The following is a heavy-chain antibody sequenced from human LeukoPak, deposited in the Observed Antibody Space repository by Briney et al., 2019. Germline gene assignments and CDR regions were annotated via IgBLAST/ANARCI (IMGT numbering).Heavy chain of an antibody. Sequence: PSETLSLTCAVSGYSISSGYYWGWIRQPPGNGLEWIGSIYHSGSTYYDPSLKSRVTISVDTSKNQFSLKLSSVTAADTAVYYCARHNNYDFWSGYFDYWGQGTLVAVSS. D-gene: IGHD3-3*01. CDR1: GYSISSGYY. V-gene: IGHV4-38-2*01. J-gene: IGHJ4*02. CDR2: IYHSGST. CDR3: ARHNNYDFWSGYFDY.